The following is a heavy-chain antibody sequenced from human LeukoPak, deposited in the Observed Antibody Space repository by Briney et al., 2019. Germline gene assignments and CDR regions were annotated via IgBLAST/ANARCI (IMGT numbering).Heavy chain of an antibody. CDR1: GFTFSSYA. J-gene: IGHJ3*02. CDR3: ARDPNYDNAFDI. CDR2: INWNGGST. V-gene: IGHV3-20*01. D-gene: IGHD3-22*01. Sequence: PGGSLRLSCAASGFTFSSYAMSWVRQAPGKGLEWVSGINWNGGSTGYADSVKGRFTISRDNAKNSLYLQMNSLRAEDTALYHCARDPNYDNAFDIWGQGTMVTVSS.